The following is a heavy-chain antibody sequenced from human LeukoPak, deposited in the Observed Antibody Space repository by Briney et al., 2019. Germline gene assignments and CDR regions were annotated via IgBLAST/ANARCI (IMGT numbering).Heavy chain of an antibody. D-gene: IGHD5-18*01. J-gene: IGHJ6*02. CDR2: TRSKAYRGTT. CDR1: GFSFADHA. CDR3: ARGPIQLWIHNAMDV. V-gene: IGHV3-49*04. Sequence: GGSLRLSCTTSGFSFADHAMSWVRQAPGKGLEWVGFTRSKAYRGTTEYAASVKGRFTISRDDSNSIVYLQMNSLKSEDTALYYCARGPIQLWIHNAMDVWGQGATVTVSS.